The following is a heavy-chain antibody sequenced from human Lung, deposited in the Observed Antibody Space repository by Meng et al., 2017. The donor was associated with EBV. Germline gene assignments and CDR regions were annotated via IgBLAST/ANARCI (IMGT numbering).Heavy chain of an antibody. CDR2: INHSGST. CDR1: GGSFSGYY. CDR3: AVTRYCSGGSCFDY. Sequence: GELQPWGAGLLKPSETLSLTCAVYGGSFSGYYWSWIRQPPGKGLEWIGEINHSGSTNYNPSLKSRVIISVDTSKNQFSLKLSSVTAADTAVYYCAVTRYCSGGSCFDYWGQGTLVTVSS. D-gene: IGHD2-15*01. V-gene: IGHV4-34*01. J-gene: IGHJ4*02.